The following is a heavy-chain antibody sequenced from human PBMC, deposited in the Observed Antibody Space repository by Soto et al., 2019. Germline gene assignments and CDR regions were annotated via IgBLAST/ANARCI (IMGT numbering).Heavy chain of an antibody. CDR3: ARGGGYDSFDF. CDR1: GGSINNYY. J-gene: IGHJ4*02. CDR2: IYHSGRS. Sequence: NPSETLSLTCTVSGGSINNYYWSWIRQTPGKGLEWIANIYHSGRSNYNPSLKSRVIISVDTPNNQFSLSLSSMTAADKAVYYCARGGGYDSFDFWGQGIQVTVSS. V-gene: IGHV4-59*12. D-gene: IGHD2-15*01.